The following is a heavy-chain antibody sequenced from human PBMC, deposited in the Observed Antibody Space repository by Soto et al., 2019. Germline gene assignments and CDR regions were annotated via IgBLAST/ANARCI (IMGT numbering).Heavy chain of an antibody. Sequence: EVQLLESGGGLVQPGGSLRLSCAASGFTFSSYAMSWVRQAPGKGLEWVSAISGSGGNTYYADSVKGRFTISRDNSKNTLYLQMNSLRAEDTAVYYCAKDRRAYYDFWSGYYFFAYWCQGTLVTVSS. CDR1: GFTFSSYA. D-gene: IGHD3-3*01. V-gene: IGHV3-23*01. J-gene: IGHJ4*02. CDR2: ISGSGGNT. CDR3: AKDRRAYYDFWSGYYFFAY.